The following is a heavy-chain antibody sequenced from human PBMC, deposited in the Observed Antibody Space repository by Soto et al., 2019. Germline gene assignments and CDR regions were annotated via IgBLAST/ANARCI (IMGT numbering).Heavy chain of an antibody. CDR3: AKDQGSSWYEIDY. CDR2: ISGSGGST. J-gene: IGHJ4*02. CDR1: GFTFSNYA. D-gene: IGHD6-13*01. V-gene: IGHV3-23*01. Sequence: VQLLESGGGLVQPGGSLRLSCAASGFTFSNYAVTWVRQAPGKGLEWVSTISGSGGSTYYADSVKGRFTISRDNSKNTLYLQRNSVRAEDTAVYYCAKDQGSSWYEIDYWGQGTLVTVSS.